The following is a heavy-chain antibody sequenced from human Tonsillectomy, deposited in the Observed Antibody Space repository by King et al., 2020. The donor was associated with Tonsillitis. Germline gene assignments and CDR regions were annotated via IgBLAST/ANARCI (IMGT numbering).Heavy chain of an antibody. V-gene: IGHV4-61*01. CDR1: GGSVSRGSYY. D-gene: IGHD1-26*01. CDR2: IYYSGTT. CDR3: ARMWEWIPDY. Sequence: QLQESGPGLVKPSETLSLTCTVSGGSVSRGSYYWSWIRQTPGKGLEWSGYIYYSGTTNYNPSHKSRVTMSVETSKNQFSMKLSSVTAADTAVYYCARMWEWIPDYWGQGTLVTVSS. J-gene: IGHJ4*02.